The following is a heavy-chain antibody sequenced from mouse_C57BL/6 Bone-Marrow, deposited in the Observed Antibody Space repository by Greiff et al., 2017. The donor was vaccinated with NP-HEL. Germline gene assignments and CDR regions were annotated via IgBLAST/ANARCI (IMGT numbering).Heavy chain of an antibody. CDR1: GYTFTSYT. V-gene: IGHV1-4*01. CDR3: ARRGGWLLFFDY. CDR2: INPSSGYT. J-gene: IGHJ2*01. D-gene: IGHD2-3*01. Sequence: VQLQQSGAELARPGASVKMSCKASGYTFTSYTMHWVKQRPGQGLEWIGYINPSSGYTKYNQKFKDKATLTADKSSSTAYMQLSSLTSEDSAVYYCARRGGWLLFFDYWGQGTTLTVSS.